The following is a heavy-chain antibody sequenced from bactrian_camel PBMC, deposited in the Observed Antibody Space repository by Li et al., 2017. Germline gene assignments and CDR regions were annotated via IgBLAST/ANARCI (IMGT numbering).Heavy chain of an antibody. V-gene: IGHV3S1*01. Sequence: HVQLVESGGGQVQTGGSLRLTCDASRYTYSSNCMGWLRQAPGKEREGVAAIWTGGGTTYYADSVKGRFTISHDAAKGTTYLQMTSLKPEDTGMYYCAPDRLVCLSTDTRAEWHYWGQGTQVTVS. J-gene: IGHJ4*01. CDR1: RYTYSSNC. D-gene: IGHD5*01. CDR3: APDRLVCLSTDTRAEWHY. CDR2: IWTGGGTT.